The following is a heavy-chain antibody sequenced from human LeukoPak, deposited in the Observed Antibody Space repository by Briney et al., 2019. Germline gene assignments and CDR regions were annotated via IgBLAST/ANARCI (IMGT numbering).Heavy chain of an antibody. CDR2: IKQDGSEK. Sequence: GGSLRLSCAASGFTFSDYYMSWVRQAPGKGLEWVANIKQDGSEKYYVDSVKGRFTISRDNAKNSLYLQMNSLRAEDTAVYYCASSRSRDYWGQGTLVTVSS. D-gene: IGHD1-26*01. CDR1: GFTFSDYY. J-gene: IGHJ4*02. V-gene: IGHV3-7*01. CDR3: ASSRSRDY.